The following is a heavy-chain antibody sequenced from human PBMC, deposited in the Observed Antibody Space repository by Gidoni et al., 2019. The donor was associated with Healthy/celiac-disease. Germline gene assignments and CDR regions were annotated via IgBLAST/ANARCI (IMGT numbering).Heavy chain of an antibody. J-gene: IGHJ4*02. V-gene: IGHV3-9*01. D-gene: IGHD5-12*01. CDR2: ISWNSGSI. CDR3: AKVWGDGYKYATRAYYFDY. Sequence: EVQLVESGGGLVQPGRSLRLSCAASGFTFDDYAMHWVWQAPGKGLEWGSGISWNSGSIGYADSVKGRFTISRDNAKNSLYLQMNSLRAEDTALYYCAKVWGDGYKYATRAYYFDYWGQGTLVTVSS. CDR1: GFTFDDYA.